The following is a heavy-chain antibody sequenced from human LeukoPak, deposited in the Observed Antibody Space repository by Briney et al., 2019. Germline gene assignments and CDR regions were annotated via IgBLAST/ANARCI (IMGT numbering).Heavy chain of an antibody. Sequence: PSETLSLTCAVSGGSISSGGYSWSWIRQPPGKGLEWIGYIYHSGSTYYNPSLKSRVTKSVDRSKNQFSLKLSSVTAADTAVYYCARGGNYYDSSGYYYRDYFDYWGQGTLVTVSS. V-gene: IGHV4-30-2*01. CDR1: GGSISSGGYS. CDR2: IYHSGST. J-gene: IGHJ4*02. D-gene: IGHD3-22*01. CDR3: ARGGNYYDSSGYYYRDYFDY.